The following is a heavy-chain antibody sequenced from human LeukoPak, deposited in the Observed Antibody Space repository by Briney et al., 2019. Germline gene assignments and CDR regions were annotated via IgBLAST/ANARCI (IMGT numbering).Heavy chain of an antibody. Sequence: GGSLRLSCAASGFTFSSYAMSWVRQAPGKGLEWVSAISGSGGSTYYADSVKGRFTISRDNAKNSLYLQMNSLRAEDTAVYYCARENYDFWSGYPNAFDIWGQGTMVTVSS. D-gene: IGHD3-3*01. CDR2: ISGSGGST. CDR3: ARENYDFWSGYPNAFDI. J-gene: IGHJ3*02. V-gene: IGHV3-23*01. CDR1: GFTFSSYA.